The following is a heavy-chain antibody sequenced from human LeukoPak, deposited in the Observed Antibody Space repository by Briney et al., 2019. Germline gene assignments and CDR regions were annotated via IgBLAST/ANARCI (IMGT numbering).Heavy chain of an antibody. J-gene: IGHJ6*03. D-gene: IGHD3-10*01. CDR1: GGSISSGSYY. V-gene: IGHV4-61*02. CDR2: IYTSGST. CDR3: ARLRGYYYMDV. Sequence: PSETLSLTCTVSGGSISSGSYYWSWIRQPAGKGLEWIGRIYTSGSTNYNPSLKSRVTISVDTSKNQFSLKLSSVTAADTAVYYCARLRGYYYMDVWGKGTTVTVSS.